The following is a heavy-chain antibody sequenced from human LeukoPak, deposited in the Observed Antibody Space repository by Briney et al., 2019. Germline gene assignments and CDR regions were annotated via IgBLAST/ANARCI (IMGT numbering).Heavy chain of an antibody. D-gene: IGHD1-1*01. J-gene: IGHJ4*02. CDR2: IYSGGST. V-gene: IGHV3-53*01. CDR3: AESRSGSANWALQIFDN. Sequence: GGSLRLSCAASGFTVSSNYMSWVRQAPGKGLEWVSVIYSGGSTYYADSVKGRFTISRDNSKNTLYLQMNSLRAEDTAVYYCAESRSGSANWALQIFDNWGQGTLVTVSS. CDR1: GFTVSSNY.